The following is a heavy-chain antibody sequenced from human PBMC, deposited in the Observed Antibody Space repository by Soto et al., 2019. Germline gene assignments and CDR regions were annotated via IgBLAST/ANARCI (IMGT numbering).Heavy chain of an antibody. D-gene: IGHD1-7*01. Sequence: ASVKVSCKASGYTFTSYYMHWVRQAPGQGLEWLGIINPSGGSTSYAQKFQGRVTMTRDTSTSTAYMELSSLRSEDTAVYYCARRGSGPTGTIDYWGQGTLVTVSS. V-gene: IGHV1-46*01. CDR2: INPSGGST. CDR1: GYTFTSYY. CDR3: ARRGSGPTGTIDY. J-gene: IGHJ4*02.